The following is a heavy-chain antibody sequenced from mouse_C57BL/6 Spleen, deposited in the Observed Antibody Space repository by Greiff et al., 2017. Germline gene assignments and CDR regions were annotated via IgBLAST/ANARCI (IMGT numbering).Heavy chain of an antibody. J-gene: IGHJ3*01. CDR3: ARSLWVAY. CDR1: GYTFTDYY. V-gene: IGHV1-26*01. D-gene: IGHD1-1*02. CDR2: INPNNGGT. Sequence: EVQLQQSGPELVKPGASVKISCKASGYTFTDYYMNWVKQSHGKSLEWIGDINPNNGGTSYNQKFKGKATLTVDKSSSTAYMELRSLTSEDSAVYYCARSLWVAYWGQGTLVTVSA.